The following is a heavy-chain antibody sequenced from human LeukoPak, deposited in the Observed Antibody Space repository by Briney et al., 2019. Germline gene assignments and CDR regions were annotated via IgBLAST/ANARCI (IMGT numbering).Heavy chain of an antibody. CDR1: GGTFSSYA. CDR3: ARTTMGRDGYNPREDLDY. Sequence: ASVKVSCKASGGTFSSYAISWVRQAPGQGLEWMGRIIPIFGTANYAQKFQGRVTTTTNESTRTAYMELTSLRAEYTAVYYYARTTMGRDGYNPREDLDYWGQGTLVTVSS. D-gene: IGHD5-24*01. V-gene: IGHV1-69*05. J-gene: IGHJ4*02. CDR2: IIPIFGTA.